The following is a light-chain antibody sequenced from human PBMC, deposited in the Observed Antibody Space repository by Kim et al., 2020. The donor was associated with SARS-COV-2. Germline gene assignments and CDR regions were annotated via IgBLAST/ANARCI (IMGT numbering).Light chain of an antibody. CDR2: YDS. Sequence: PGKTARITCGGNNIGSKSVHWYQQKPGQAPVLVIYYDSDRPSGIPERFSGSNSGNTATLTISRVEAGDEADYYCQVWDSSSDHRGVFGTGTKVTVL. J-gene: IGLJ1*01. CDR1: NIGSKS. CDR3: QVWDSSSDHRGV. V-gene: IGLV3-21*04.